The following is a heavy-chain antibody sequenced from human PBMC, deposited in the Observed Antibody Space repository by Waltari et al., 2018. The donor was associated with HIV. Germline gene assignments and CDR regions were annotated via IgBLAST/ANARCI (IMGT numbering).Heavy chain of an antibody. J-gene: IGHJ4*02. Sequence: EVQLLESGGGLVQPGWSLRLSCAASGFTFISFAISWFRQAPGKGLEWVSAISGSGGSTYYADSVKGRFTISRDNSKNTLYLQMNSLRAEDTAVYYCAKGTSSSWYFDYWGQGTLVTVSS. V-gene: IGHV3-23*01. CDR2: ISGSGGST. CDR3: AKGTSSSWYFDY. D-gene: IGHD6-13*01. CDR1: GFTFISFA.